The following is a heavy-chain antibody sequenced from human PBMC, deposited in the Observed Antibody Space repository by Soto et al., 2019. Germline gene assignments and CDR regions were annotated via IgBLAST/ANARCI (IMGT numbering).Heavy chain of an antibody. CDR3: ARNLHIDYDILTGYTILDY. V-gene: IGHV1-2*02. J-gene: IGHJ4*02. CDR1: GYTFTGYY. D-gene: IGHD3-9*01. CDR2: INPNSGGT. Sequence: ASVKVSCKASGYTFTGYYMHWVRQAPGQGLEWMGWINPNSGGTKYVQRFQGRVTMTRDTSINTAYMELSRLRSGDTAVYYCARNLHIDYDILTGYTILDYWGQGTLVTVSS.